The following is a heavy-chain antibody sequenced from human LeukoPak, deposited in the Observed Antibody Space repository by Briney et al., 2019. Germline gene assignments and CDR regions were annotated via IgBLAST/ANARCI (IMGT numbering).Heavy chain of an antibody. CDR1: GCSVSGNY. CDR2: IYSGGST. CDR3: AKRIDANYYDSS. Sequence: PGGSLRLSCPASGCSVSGNYMIWVRQAPGKGLDWVSIIYSGGSTYSADSVKGRFTISRDHSKNTLYLQMSSLRAEDTAVYYSAKRIDANYYDSSGGQGTLVTVSS. D-gene: IGHD3-22*01. J-gene: IGHJ4*02. V-gene: IGHV3-53*01.